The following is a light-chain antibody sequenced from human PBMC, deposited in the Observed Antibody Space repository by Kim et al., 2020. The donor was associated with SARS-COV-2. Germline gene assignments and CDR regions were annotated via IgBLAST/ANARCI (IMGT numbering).Light chain of an antibody. CDR3: QQYGTSPLT. J-gene: IGKJ4*01. V-gene: IGKV3-20*01. Sequence: LSPGARVTVSCRASQTVSSQYLAWYQQKPGRAPRLLIYGASSRATGIPDRFSGSGSETDFTLTISRLDPEDFAMYYCQQYGTSPLTFGGGTKVE. CDR2: GAS. CDR1: QTVSSQY.